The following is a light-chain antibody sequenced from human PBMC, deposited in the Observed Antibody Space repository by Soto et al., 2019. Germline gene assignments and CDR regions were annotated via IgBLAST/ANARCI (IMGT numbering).Light chain of an antibody. J-gene: IGLJ1*01. CDR2: EVS. Sequence: QSALTQPPSVSGSPGQSVTISCTGTSSDVGSYNRVSWYQQPPGTAPKLLIYEVSNRPSGVPDRFSGSKSGNTASLTISGLEAEHEADYYCSSYPSSSTYVFGSGTKLTVL. CDR3: SSYPSSSTYV. V-gene: IGLV2-18*02. CDR1: SSDVGSYNR.